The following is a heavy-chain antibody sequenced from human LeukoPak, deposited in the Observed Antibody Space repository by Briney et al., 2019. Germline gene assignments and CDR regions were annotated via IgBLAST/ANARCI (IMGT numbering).Heavy chain of an antibody. V-gene: IGHV5-51*01. D-gene: IGHD1-26*01. CDR1: GYSFTFYW. J-gene: IGHJ4*02. Sequence: GESLKISCKGSGYSFTFYWIGWVRQMPGKGLKWMGIIYPGDSDARYSPSFQGRVTISADKSISTAYLQWSSLKASDTAMYYCARRRDLYSGSYYPFDYWGQGTLVTVSS. CDR2: IYPGDSDA. CDR3: ARRRDLYSGSYYPFDY.